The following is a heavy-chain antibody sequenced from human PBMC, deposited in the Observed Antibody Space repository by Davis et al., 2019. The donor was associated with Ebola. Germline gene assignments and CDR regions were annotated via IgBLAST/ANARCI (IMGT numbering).Heavy chain of an antibody. CDR1: GFTFSSYG. Sequence: GESLKISCATSGFTFSSYGMHWVRQAPGKGLEWVAVISYDGSNKYYADSVKGRFTISRDNSKNTLYLQMNSLRAEDTAVYYCARVVWDSGYDRRIDYWGQGTLVTVSS. D-gene: IGHD5-12*01. CDR2: ISYDGSNK. V-gene: IGHV3-30*03. CDR3: ARVVWDSGYDRRIDY. J-gene: IGHJ4*02.